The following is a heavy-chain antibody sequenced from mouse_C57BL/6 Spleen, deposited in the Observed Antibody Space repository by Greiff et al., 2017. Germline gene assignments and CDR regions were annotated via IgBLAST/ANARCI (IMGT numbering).Heavy chain of an antibody. D-gene: IGHD3-3*01. CDR3: ARGASLGGAMDY. J-gene: IGHJ4*01. CDR1: GYSFTDYN. Sequence: EVQLQQSGPGLVKPGASVKISCKASGYSFTDYNMNWVKQSNGKGLEWIGVINPNYGTTSYNQKFTGKATLTVSQSSSTAYMQLNSLASADSAVYYCARGASLGGAMDYWGQGTSVTGSS. V-gene: IGHV1-39*01. CDR2: INPNYGTT.